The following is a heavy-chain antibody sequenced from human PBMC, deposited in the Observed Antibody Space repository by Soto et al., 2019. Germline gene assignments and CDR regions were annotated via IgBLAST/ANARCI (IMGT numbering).Heavy chain of an antibody. Sequence: PGGSLRLSCAASGFTFISYAMSWVRQAPGKGLEWVSAISGSGGSTYYADSVKGRFTISRDNSKNTLYLQMNSLRAEDTAVYYCASFSGYYLNSYYGMDVWGQGTTVTVS. D-gene: IGHD3-22*01. J-gene: IGHJ6*02. CDR2: ISGSGGST. CDR3: ASFSGYYLNSYYGMDV. V-gene: IGHV3-23*01. CDR1: GFTFISYA.